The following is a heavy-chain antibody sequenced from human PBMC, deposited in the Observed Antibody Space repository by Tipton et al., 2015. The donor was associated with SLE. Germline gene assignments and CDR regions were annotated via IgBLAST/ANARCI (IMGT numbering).Heavy chain of an antibody. Sequence: TLSLTCAVYGGSFGTYYWSWIRQPPGKGLEWIGYIYYSGSTYYNPSLKSRVTISVDTSKNQFSLKVRSVTAADTAVYYCARDPIDCRRGSRYPTGYFDLWGRGTLVTVSS. CDR1: GGSFGTYY. CDR3: ARDPIDCRRGSRYPTGYFDL. V-gene: IGHV4-34*01. J-gene: IGHJ2*01. D-gene: IGHD2-15*01. CDR2: IYYSGST.